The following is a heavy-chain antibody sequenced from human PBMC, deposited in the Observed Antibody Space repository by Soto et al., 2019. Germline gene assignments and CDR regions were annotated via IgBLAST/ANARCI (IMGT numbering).Heavy chain of an antibody. J-gene: IGHJ5*02. CDR1: GGSINSSSYF. CDR3: ARHYSSGSRNWFGP. Sequence: LSETLSLTCSVSGGSINSSSYFWGWVRQPPGKGLEWIGSIYYSGSTYYNPSLRSRVTISVDTSKNQFSLKLSSVTAADTAVFYCARHYSSGSRNWFGPWGQGTLVTVSS. V-gene: IGHV4-39*01. D-gene: IGHD6-19*01. CDR2: IYYSGST.